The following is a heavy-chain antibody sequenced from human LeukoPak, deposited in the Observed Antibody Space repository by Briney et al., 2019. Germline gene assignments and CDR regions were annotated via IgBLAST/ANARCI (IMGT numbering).Heavy chain of an antibody. CDR1: GGTFSSYA. D-gene: IGHD5-12*01. CDR3: ARDLFDIVATIPYYYYGMDV. CDR2: IIPIFGTA. Sequence: VASVKVSCKASGGTFSSYAISWVRQAPGQGLKWMGGIIPIFGTANYAQKFQGRVTITADESTSTAYMELSSLRSEDTAVYYCARDLFDIVATIPYYYYGMDVWGQGTTVTVSS. J-gene: IGHJ6*02. V-gene: IGHV1-69*13.